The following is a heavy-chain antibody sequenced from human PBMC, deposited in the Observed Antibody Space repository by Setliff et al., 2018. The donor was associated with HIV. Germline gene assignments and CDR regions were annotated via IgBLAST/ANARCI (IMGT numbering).Heavy chain of an antibody. CDR1: GFTFDDYT. V-gene: IGHV3-48*04. CDR2: ITGSSDTT. D-gene: IGHD1-7*01. J-gene: IGHJ4*02. Sequence: PGGSLRLSCGASGFTFDDYTMHWVRQVPGKGLEWVSYITGSSDTTYYADSVKGRFTISRDNAKNSLYLQMNTLRAEDTAVYYCAREGITGTTLHPYWGQGTLVTVSS. CDR3: AREGITGTTLHPY.